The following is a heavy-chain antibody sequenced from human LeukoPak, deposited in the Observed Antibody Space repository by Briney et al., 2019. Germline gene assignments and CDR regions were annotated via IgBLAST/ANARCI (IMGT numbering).Heavy chain of an antibody. CDR1: GGSVSSGGYY. Sequence: PSETLSLTCTVSGGSVSSGGYYWSWIRQPPGRGLEWSGYIYYSGSTNYNPSLKSRVTISVDTSKNQFSLKLSSVTAADTAVYYCARGPPDYYDSSGSFDYWGQGTLVTVSS. J-gene: IGHJ4*02. CDR3: ARGPPDYYDSSGSFDY. V-gene: IGHV4-61*08. D-gene: IGHD3-22*01. CDR2: IYYSGST.